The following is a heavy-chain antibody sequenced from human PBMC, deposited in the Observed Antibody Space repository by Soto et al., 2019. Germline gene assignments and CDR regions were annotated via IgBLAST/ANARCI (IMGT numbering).Heavy chain of an antibody. Sequence: SVKVSCKASGGTFSSYAISWVRQAPGQGLEWMGGIIPIFGTANYAQKFQGRVTITADESTSTAYMELSSLRSEDTAVYYCAREVVVVAAQNAFDIWGQGTMVTVSS. J-gene: IGHJ3*02. CDR2: IIPIFGTA. CDR1: GGTFSSYA. D-gene: IGHD2-15*01. V-gene: IGHV1-69*13. CDR3: AREVVVVAAQNAFDI.